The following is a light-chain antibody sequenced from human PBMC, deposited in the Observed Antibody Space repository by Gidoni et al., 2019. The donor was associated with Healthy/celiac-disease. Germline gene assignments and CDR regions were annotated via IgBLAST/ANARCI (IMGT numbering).Light chain of an antibody. CDR3: QQYNSYPWT. V-gene: IGKV1-5*03. CDR2: KAS. CDR1: QSISSW. Sequence: DIQMTQSPSTLSASVGDRVTITCWASQSISSWLAWYQQKPGKAPKLLIYKASSLESGVPSRFSGSGSGTEFTLTISSLQPDDFATYYCQQYNSYPWTFGQXTKVEIK. J-gene: IGKJ1*01.